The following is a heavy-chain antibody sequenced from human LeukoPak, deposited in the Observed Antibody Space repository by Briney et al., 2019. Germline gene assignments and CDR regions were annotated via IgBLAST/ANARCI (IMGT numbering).Heavy chain of an antibody. V-gene: IGHV4-4*07. Sequence: SETLSLTCSVSGGSLRTYYWSWIRQPAGKGLERIGRVYTSGGTDYNPSLKSRVTMSVDTSRNQFSLKLSSVTAADTAVYYCARGGSGWPNYFDYWGQGALVTVSS. J-gene: IGHJ4*02. D-gene: IGHD6-19*01. CDR2: VYTSGGT. CDR3: ARGGSGWPNYFDY. CDR1: GGSLRTYY.